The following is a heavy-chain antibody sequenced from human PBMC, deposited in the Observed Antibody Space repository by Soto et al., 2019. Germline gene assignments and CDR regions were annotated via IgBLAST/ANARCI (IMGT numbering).Heavy chain of an antibody. CDR2: INSDGSST. CDR1: GFTFSSYW. Sequence: EVQLVESGGGLVQPGGSLRLSCAASGFTFSSYWMHWVRQAPGKGLVWVSRINSDGSSTSYADSVKGRFTISRDNAKNTLYLQMNSLRAEDTAVYYCAGSSWYVGVYYYGMDLWGQGTTVTVSS. V-gene: IGHV3-74*01. D-gene: IGHD6-13*01. J-gene: IGHJ6*02. CDR3: AGSSWYVGVYYYGMDL.